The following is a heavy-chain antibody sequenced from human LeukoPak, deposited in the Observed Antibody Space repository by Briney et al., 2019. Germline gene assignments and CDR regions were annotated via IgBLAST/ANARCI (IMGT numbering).Heavy chain of an antibody. Sequence: SGPTLVKPTQTLTLTCTLSGFSLTTSGVGVGWIRQPPGKALEWLALIYWDDDKRYSPSLKSRLTITKDTSRNQVVLTMANMDFVETATYYCAHRPRGAFDIWGQGTMVTVSS. CDR2: IYWDDDK. CDR3: AHRPRGAFDI. CDR1: GFSLTTSGVG. D-gene: IGHD5-12*01. J-gene: IGHJ3*02. V-gene: IGHV2-5*02.